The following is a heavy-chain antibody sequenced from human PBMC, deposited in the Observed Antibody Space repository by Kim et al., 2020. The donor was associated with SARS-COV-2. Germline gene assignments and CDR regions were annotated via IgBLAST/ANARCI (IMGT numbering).Heavy chain of an antibody. V-gene: IGHV3-9*01. D-gene: IGHD3-10*01. CDR3: AKAPTYYYGSGSYYFDY. J-gene: IGHJ4*02. Sequence: KGRFTISRDNAKNSLYLQMNSLRAEDTALYYCAKAPTYYYGSGSYYFDYWGQGTLVTVSS.